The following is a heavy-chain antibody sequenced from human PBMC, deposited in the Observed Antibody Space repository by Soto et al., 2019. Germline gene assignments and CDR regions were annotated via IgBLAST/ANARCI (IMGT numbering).Heavy chain of an antibody. CDR3: VLMVYAIRDY. V-gene: IGHV1-8*01. J-gene: IGHJ4*02. D-gene: IGHD2-8*01. Sequence: SXKVSYKASGYTXTSYDINLVRQATGQGLEWIGWMNPNSCNTGYAQKFQGRVTITSNTSISTAYIELRSLRSEDTAVYYCVLMVYAIRDYWGQGTLVTVS. CDR2: MNPNSCNT. CDR1: GYTXTSYD.